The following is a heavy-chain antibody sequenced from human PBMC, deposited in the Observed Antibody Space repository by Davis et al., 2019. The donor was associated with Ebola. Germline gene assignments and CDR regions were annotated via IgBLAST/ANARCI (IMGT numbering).Heavy chain of an antibody. J-gene: IGHJ5*02. CDR2: INHSGST. CDR3: ARGQVVWPRFDP. V-gene: IGHV4-34*01. CDR1: GGSFRGYY. D-gene: IGHD2-15*01. Sequence: SETLSLPCAVYGGSFRGYYWSWIRQPPGKGLEWIGEINHSGSTNYNPSLKSRVTISVDTSKNQFSRKLSSVTAADTAVYYCARGQVVWPRFDPWGQGTLVTVSS.